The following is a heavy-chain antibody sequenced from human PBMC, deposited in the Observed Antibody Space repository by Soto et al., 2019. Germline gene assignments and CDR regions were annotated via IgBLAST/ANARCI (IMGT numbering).Heavy chain of an antibody. CDR1: GFTFSSYW. V-gene: IGHV3-74*01. J-gene: IGHJ4*02. D-gene: IGHD5-18*01. Sequence: EVQLVESGGGLVQPGGSLRLSCAASGFTFSSYWMQWVRQAPGKGLVWVSGIINDGSNTNYADSVKGRFTISRDNARKKMYLQMNSLRVEDTAVYYCARAGYSYGYYFDYWGQGTLVTVSS. CDR3: ARAGYSYGYYFDY. CDR2: IINDGSNT.